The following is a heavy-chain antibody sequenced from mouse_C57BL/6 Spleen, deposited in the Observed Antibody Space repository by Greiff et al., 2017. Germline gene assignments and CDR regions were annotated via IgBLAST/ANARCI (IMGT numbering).Heavy chain of an antibody. Sequence: EVKLVESGPGLVKPSQSLSLTCSVTGYSITSGYYWNWIRQFPGNKLEWMGYISYDGSNNYNPSLKNRISITRDTSKNQFFLKLNSVTTEDTATYYCARPENYYAMDYWGQGTSVTVSS. CDR3: ARPENYYAMDY. J-gene: IGHJ4*01. V-gene: IGHV3-6*01. CDR2: ISYDGSN. CDR1: GYSITSGYY.